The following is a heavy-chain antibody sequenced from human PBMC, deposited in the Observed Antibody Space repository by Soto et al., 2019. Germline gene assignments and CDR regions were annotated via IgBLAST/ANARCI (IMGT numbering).Heavy chain of an antibody. CDR1: GFTFSSYA. Sequence: GGSLRLSCAASGFTFSSYAMSWVRQAPGKGLEWVSAISGSGGSTYYADSVKGRFTISRDNSKNTLYLQMNSLRAEDTAVYYCAKSSGGSSGYFWDYYYGMDVWGQGTTVTVSS. V-gene: IGHV3-23*01. J-gene: IGHJ6*02. CDR2: ISGSGGST. CDR3: AKSSGGSSGYFWDYYYGMDV. D-gene: IGHD3-22*01.